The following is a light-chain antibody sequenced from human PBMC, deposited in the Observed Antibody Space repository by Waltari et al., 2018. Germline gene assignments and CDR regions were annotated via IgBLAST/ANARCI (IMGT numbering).Light chain of an antibody. CDR3: SSYTSSSTVV. CDR1: SRDVGDSNY. V-gene: IGLV2-14*03. CDR2: DVS. Sequence: QSALTQPASVSGSPGQAITISCTGTSRDVGDSNYVSWYQQHPGKAPKLMIYDVSNRPSGVSNRFSGSKSGNTASLTISGLQAEDEADYYCSSYTSSSTVVFGGGTKLTVL. J-gene: IGLJ2*01.